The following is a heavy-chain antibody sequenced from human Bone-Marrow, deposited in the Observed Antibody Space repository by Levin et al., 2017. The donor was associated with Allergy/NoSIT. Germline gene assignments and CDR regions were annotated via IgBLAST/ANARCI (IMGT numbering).Heavy chain of an antibody. V-gene: IGHV1-69*13. D-gene: IGHD1-1*01. CDR1: GGTSTTYA. CDR3: ARESSSMNAMDV. CDR2: IIPMFVRP. Sequence: SVKVSCKASGGTSTTYAMNWVRQVPGQGLEWMGGIIPMFVRPNYAQRFQGRLTISADEATRTAYMELSRLPYDDTAVYFCARESSSMNAMDVWGQGTTVIVSS. J-gene: IGHJ6*02.